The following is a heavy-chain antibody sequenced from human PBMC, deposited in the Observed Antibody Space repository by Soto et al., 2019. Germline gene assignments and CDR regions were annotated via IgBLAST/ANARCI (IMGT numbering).Heavy chain of an antibody. CDR3: ARDPPYSNYVGRRYYYYGMDV. Sequence: ASVKVSCKASGYTFTSYGISWVRQAPGQGLEWMGWISAYNGNTNYAQKLQGRVTMTTDTSTSTAYMELRSLRSDDTAVYYCARDPPYSNYVGRRYYYYGMDVWGQGTTVTVSS. J-gene: IGHJ6*02. CDR1: GYTFTSYG. CDR2: ISAYNGNT. V-gene: IGHV1-18*01. D-gene: IGHD4-4*01.